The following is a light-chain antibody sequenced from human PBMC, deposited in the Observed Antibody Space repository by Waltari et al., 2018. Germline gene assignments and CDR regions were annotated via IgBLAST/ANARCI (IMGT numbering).Light chain of an antibody. Sequence: QSVLTQPPSVSGAPGQRVTISCTGSSSNIGAGYDVHWYQQLPGTAPKLLIYGNSNRPSGVPDRCSGSKSGTSSSLAITVLQAEDEADYYCQSYDSSLSGSVVFGGGTKLTVL. CDR2: GNS. V-gene: IGLV1-40*01. CDR1: SSNIGAGYD. CDR3: QSYDSSLSGSVV. J-gene: IGLJ2*01.